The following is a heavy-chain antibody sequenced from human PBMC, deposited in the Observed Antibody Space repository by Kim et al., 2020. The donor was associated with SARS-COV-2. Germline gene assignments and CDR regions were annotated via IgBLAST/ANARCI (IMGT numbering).Heavy chain of an antibody. CDR1: GGTFSSYA. Sequence: SVKVSCKASGGTFSSYAISWVRQAPGQGLEWMGGIIPIFGTANYAQKFQGRVTITADESTSTAYMELSSLRSEDTAVYYCASGGRSVDILTGWDYYGMDVWGQGTTVTVSS. CDR2: IIPIFGTA. D-gene: IGHD3-9*01. CDR3: ASGGRSVDILTGWDYYGMDV. V-gene: IGHV1-69*13. J-gene: IGHJ6*02.